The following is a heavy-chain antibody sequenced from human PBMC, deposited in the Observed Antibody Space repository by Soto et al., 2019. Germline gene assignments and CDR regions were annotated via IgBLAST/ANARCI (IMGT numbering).Heavy chain of an antibody. J-gene: IGHJ2*01. D-gene: IGHD3-16*01. CDR2: IYYSGST. CDR1: GGSISSSSYY. V-gene: IGHV4-39*01. CDR3: ARQGYYDYIWGSSRPWYFDL. Sequence: SETLSLTCTVSGGSISSSSYYWGWIRQPPGKGLEWIGSIYYSGSTYYNPSLKSRVTISVDTSKNQFSLKLSSVTAADTAVYYCARQGYYDYIWGSSRPWYFDLWGRGTLVTVSS.